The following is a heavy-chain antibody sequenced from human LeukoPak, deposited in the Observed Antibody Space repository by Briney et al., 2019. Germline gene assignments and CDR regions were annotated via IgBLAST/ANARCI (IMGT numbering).Heavy chain of an antibody. CDR1: GFTFTTYW. D-gene: IGHD1-26*01. J-gene: IGHJ4*02. Sequence: GGSLRLSCAASGFTFTTYWMTWVRRAPGKGLEWVANIKPDGSEQNYVDSVKGRFTISRDNAKNTLYLQMNSLRAEDTAVYYCAGGGSWDYWGQGTLVTVSS. CDR3: AGGGSWDY. V-gene: IGHV3-7*01. CDR2: IKPDGSEQ.